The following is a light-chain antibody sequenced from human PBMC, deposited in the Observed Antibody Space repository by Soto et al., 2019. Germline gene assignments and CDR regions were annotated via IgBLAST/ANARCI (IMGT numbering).Light chain of an antibody. CDR3: QQYNSWVT. Sequence: EIVMTQSPDTLCVSTGESATLSCRASQNVGNNLAWYQQHPGQSPRLLLYGASTRASGIPPRFRGSGSGTDFTLNIKYLRSEDTGVYYCQQYNSWVTFGGGTRVEI. J-gene: IGKJ4*01. CDR2: GAS. V-gene: IGKV3D-15*01. CDR1: QNVGNN.